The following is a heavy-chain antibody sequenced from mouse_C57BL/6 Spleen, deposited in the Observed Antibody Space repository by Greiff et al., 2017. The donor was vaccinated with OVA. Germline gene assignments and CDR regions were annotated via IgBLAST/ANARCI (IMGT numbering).Heavy chain of an antibody. Sequence: QVQLQQPGAELVMPGASVKLSCKASGYTFTSYWMHWVKQRPGQGLEWIGEIDPSDSYTNYNQKFKGKSTLTVDKSSSTAYMQLSSLTSEDSAVYYCAGGKGGAMDYWGQGTSGTVSS. V-gene: IGHV1-69*01. J-gene: IGHJ4*01. D-gene: IGHD1-3*01. CDR3: AGGKGGAMDY. CDR1: GYTFTSYW. CDR2: IDPSDSYT.